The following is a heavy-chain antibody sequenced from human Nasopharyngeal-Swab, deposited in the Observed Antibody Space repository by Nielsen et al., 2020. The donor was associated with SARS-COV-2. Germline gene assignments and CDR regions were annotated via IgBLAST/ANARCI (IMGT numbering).Heavy chain of an antibody. D-gene: IGHD2-2*01. CDR3: ARRGRCSGSSCDMDV. CDR1: GFTFSSYW. J-gene: IGHJ6*02. Sequence: GGSLRLSCAASGFTFSSYWMSWVRQAPGKGLEWVANIKQDGSEKYYVDSVKGRFTISRDNAKNSLYLQMNSLRAEDTAVYYCARRGRCSGSSCDMDVWGQGTTVTVSS. CDR2: IKQDGSEK. V-gene: IGHV3-7*03.